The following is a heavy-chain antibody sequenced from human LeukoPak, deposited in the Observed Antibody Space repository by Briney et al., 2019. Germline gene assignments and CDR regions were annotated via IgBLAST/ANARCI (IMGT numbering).Heavy chain of an antibody. CDR3: ARVVRSWDDRHFDP. D-gene: IGHD6-13*01. V-gene: IGHV1-18*01. CDR2: ISAYNGNT. Sequence: GASVKVSCMASGYTFTSYGISWVRQAPGQGLEWMGWISAYNGNTNYAQKLQGRVTMTTDTSTSTAYMELRSLRSDDTAVYYCARVVRSWDDRHFDPWGQGTLVTVSS. CDR1: GYTFTSYG. J-gene: IGHJ5*02.